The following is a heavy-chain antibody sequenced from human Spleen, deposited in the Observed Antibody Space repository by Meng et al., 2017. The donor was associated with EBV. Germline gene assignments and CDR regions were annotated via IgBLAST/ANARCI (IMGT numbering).Heavy chain of an antibody. CDR2: IIPTIGTT. D-gene: IGHD6-19*01. CDR3: ARLCENKRLLAGIDY. CDR1: GGTFSSQG. V-gene: IGHV1-69*01. Sequence: GESGAEVKQPGSSVKVSCEASGGTFSSQGISWVRQAPGQGPEWMGGIIPTIGTTNYAQKFQGRLTITADASTNTIYLELSSLRSEDTAVYYCARLCENKRLLAGIDYWGQGTLVTVSS. J-gene: IGHJ4*02.